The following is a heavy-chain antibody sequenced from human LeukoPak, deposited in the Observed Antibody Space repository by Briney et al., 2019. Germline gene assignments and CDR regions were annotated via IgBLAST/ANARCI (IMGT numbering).Heavy chain of an antibody. Sequence: SGGFLRLSCAASGFSCRTYWINWVRQAPGKGLEWVANTMQDGIEKNYVDSVKGRFTISKDNTKNSLYLQLNSLRAEDTAVYYCAGGCGWIFDYWGQGTLVTVSS. CDR3: AGGCGWIFDY. CDR2: TMQDGIEK. V-gene: IGHV3-7*01. CDR1: GFSCRTYW. J-gene: IGHJ4*02. D-gene: IGHD6-19*01.